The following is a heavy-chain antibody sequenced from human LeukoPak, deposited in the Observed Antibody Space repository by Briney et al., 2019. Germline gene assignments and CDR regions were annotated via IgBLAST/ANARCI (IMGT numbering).Heavy chain of an antibody. CDR1: GFTLRSYW. Sequence: GGSLRLSCAASGFTLRSYWMHWVRQVPGKGLVWVSRINRDGSSRSYADSVEGRFTISRDNAKNTLYLQMNSLRADDTAVYYCTREVSGSSYFDYWGQGTLVTVSS. CDR3: TREVSGSSYFDY. J-gene: IGHJ4*02. V-gene: IGHV3-74*01. D-gene: IGHD1-26*01. CDR2: INRDGSSR.